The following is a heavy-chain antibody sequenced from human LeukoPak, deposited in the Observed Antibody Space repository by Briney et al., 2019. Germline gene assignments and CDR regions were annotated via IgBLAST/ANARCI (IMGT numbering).Heavy chain of an antibody. D-gene: IGHD5-24*01. Sequence: ASVKVSCKASGYTFTGYYMHWVRQAPGQGLEWMGWINPNSGGTNYAQKFQGRVTMTRDTSISTAYMELSRLRSDDTAVYYCAREAGGGWLRDSWGQGTLVTVSS. CDR2: INPNSGGT. CDR3: AREAGGGWLRDS. V-gene: IGHV1-2*02. CDR1: GYTFTGYY. J-gene: IGHJ4*02.